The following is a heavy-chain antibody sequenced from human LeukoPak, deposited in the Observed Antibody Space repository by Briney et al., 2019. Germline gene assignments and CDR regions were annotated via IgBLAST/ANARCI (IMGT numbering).Heavy chain of an antibody. CDR2: IDWDDDK. D-gene: IGHD3-22*01. V-gene: IGHV2-70*11. CDR1: GFSLSTSGMC. Sequence: ASGPALVKPTQTLTLTCTFSGFSLSTSGMCVSWIRQPPGKALEWLARIDWDDDKYYSTSLKTRLTISKDTSKNQVVLTMTNMDPVDTATYYCARTPPYYYDSSGYYCGWFDPWGQGTLVTVSS. J-gene: IGHJ5*02. CDR3: ARTPPYYYDSSGYYCGWFDP.